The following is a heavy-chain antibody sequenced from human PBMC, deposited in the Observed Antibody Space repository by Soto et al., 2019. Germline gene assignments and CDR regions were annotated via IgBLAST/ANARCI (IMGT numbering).Heavy chain of an antibody. CDR2: VSYSGST. CDR3: ASAAVTGTAGLDF. J-gene: IGHJ4*02. CDR1: GGAIGGYY. Sequence: SETLSLTCSLSGGAIGGYYWSWIRQPPGKALEWIGYVSYSGSTDYHPSLKSRVSISIDTSKNQFSLKMISVTSDDTAVYYCASAAVTGTAGLDFWGQGTQVTVSS. V-gene: IGHV4-59*01. D-gene: IGHD6-19*01.